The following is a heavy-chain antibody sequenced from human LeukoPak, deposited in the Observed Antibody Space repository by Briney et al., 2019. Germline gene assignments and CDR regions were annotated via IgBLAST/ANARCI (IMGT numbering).Heavy chain of an antibody. Sequence: SVKVSCKASGGTFSNHAISWVCQAPGQGLELMGGIIPIFDSAGYARKFQDRITIIADGSTNTAYMELYSLRPEDTAVYYCASGACSRTSCYSLDYWGQGTLVTVPS. CDR2: IIPIFDSA. J-gene: IGHJ4*02. D-gene: IGHD2-2*01. V-gene: IGHV1-69*13. CDR3: ASGACSRTSCYSLDY. CDR1: GGTFSNHA.